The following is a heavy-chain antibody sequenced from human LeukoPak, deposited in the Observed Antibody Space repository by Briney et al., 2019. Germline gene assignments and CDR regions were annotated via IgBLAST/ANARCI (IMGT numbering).Heavy chain of an antibody. CDR3: ARGVVGVKPLDY. CDR2: IYGGSNT. Sequence: GGSLRLSCAASGFXVSNNYMSWVRQAPGKGLEWVSLIYGGSNTYYADSVKGRFTISRDNSKNMLYLQMNSLKAEDTAVYYCARGVVGVKPLDYWGQGTLVTVSS. D-gene: IGHD1-26*01. V-gene: IGHV3-53*01. CDR1: GFXVSNNY. J-gene: IGHJ4*02.